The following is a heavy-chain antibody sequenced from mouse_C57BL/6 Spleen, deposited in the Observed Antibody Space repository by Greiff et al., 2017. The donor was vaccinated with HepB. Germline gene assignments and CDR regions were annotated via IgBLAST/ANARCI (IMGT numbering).Heavy chain of an antibody. CDR3: AFTTVVANYAMDY. V-gene: IGHV1-64*01. CDR2: IHPNSGST. J-gene: IGHJ4*01. Sequence: QVQLQQPRAELVKPGASVKLSCKASGYTFTSYWMHWVKQRPGQGLEWIGMIHPNSGSTNYNEKFKSKATLTVDKSSSTAYMQLSSLTSEDSAVYYCAFTTVVANYAMDYWGQGTSVTVSS. CDR1: GYTFTSYW. D-gene: IGHD1-1*01.